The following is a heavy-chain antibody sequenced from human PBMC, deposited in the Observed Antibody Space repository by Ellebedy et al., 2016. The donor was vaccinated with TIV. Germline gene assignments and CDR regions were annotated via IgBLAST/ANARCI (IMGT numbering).Heavy chain of an antibody. D-gene: IGHD2-8*02. Sequence: GESLKISCAASGFTFNGFAMSWVRQAPGRWPEWVSSVSYTGDRTLYADSVKGRFTVSRDNSKKTVYLQMNSLRADDTAMYYCARGGCTSATCHPDPFDSWGQGTLVTVFS. CDR2: VSYTGDRT. J-gene: IGHJ4*02. CDR1: GFTFNGFA. CDR3: ARGGCTSATCHPDPFDS. V-gene: IGHV3-23*01.